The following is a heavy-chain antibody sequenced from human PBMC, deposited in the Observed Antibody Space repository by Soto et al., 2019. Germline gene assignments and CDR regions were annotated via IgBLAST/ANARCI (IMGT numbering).Heavy chain of an antibody. CDR2: INPNSGGT. V-gene: IGHV1-2*02. D-gene: IGHD3-3*01. CDR1: GYTFTGYY. CDR3: ARKYYASWSGSLGGDGMDV. Sequence: ASVKVSCKASGYTFTGYYMHWVRQAPGQGLEWMGWINPNSGGTNYAQKFQGRVTMTRDTSISTAYMELSRLRSDDTAVYYCARKYYASWSGSLGGDGMDVWGQGTTVTVSS. J-gene: IGHJ6*02.